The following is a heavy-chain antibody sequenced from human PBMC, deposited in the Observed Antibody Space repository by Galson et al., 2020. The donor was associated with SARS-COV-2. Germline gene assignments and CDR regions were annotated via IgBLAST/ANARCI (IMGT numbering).Heavy chain of an antibody. V-gene: IGHV5-51*01. D-gene: IGHD3-22*01. Sequence: HGESLKISCKGSGYNFTKYWIGWVRQMPGKGLEWMGVIYPGDSDTRYSPSFQGQVTISADKSISTAYLQWSSLKASDTAMYYCAREAAGYDSNILPDAMDVWGQGTTVSVSS. CDR1: GYNFTKYW. J-gene: IGHJ6*02. CDR2: IYPGDSDT. CDR3: AREAAGYDSNILPDAMDV.